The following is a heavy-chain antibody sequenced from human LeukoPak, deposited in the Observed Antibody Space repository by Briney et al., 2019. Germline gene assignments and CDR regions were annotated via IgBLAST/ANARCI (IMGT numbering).Heavy chain of an antibody. CDR3: AKVYSSSSRDAFDV. V-gene: IGHV4-34*01. CDR1: GGPFSGYY. J-gene: IGHJ3*01. Sequence: SETLSLTCAVYGGPFSGYYWSWIRQPPGKGLEWIGEINYSGSTNYNASLESRVTISADTSKKQFTLNLSSVTAADPAVYYCAKVYSSSSRDAFDVWGPGTMVTVSS. CDR2: INYSGST. D-gene: IGHD6-6*01.